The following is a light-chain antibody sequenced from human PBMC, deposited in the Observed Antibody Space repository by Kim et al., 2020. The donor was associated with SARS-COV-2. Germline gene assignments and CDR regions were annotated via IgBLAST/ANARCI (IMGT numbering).Light chain of an antibody. J-gene: IGLJ3*02. V-gene: IGLV3-1*01. Sequence: SYELTQPPSVSVSPGQTVSITCSGDNLGDKYACWYQQKPGQSPVVVIYRHSERPSGIPERFSGSNSGNTATLTISGTQPMDEADYYCQTWDKDIVMFGGGTQLTVL. CDR3: QTWDKDIVM. CDR2: RHS. CDR1: NLGDKY.